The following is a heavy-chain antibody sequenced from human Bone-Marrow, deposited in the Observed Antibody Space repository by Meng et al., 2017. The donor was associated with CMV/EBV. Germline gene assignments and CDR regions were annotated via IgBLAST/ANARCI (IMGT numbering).Heavy chain of an antibody. J-gene: IGHJ6*02. V-gene: IGHV4-39*01. CDR3: ARSSTVTTNYYYGMDV. D-gene: IGHD4-11*01. CDR2: IYYSGST. CDR1: GGSISSSSYY. Sequence: SETLSLTCTVSGGSISSSSYYWAWIRQPPGKGLEWIGNIYYSGSTYYNPSLKSRVTISVDTSKNQFSLKLSSVTAADTAVYYCARSSTVTTNYYYGMDVWGQGTTVTVSS.